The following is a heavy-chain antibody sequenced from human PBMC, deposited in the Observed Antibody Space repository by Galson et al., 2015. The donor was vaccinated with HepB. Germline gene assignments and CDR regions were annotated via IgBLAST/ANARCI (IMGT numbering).Heavy chain of an antibody. CDR1: GFTFSSYG. J-gene: IGHJ2*01. V-gene: IGHV3-33*08. CDR3: ARDGLDYDILTGPWYFDL. D-gene: IGHD3-9*01. CDR2: IWYDGSNK. Sequence: SLRLSCAASGFTFSSYGMHWVRQAPGKGLEWVAVIWYDGSNKYYADSVKGRFTISRDNSKNTLYLQMNSLRAEDTAVYYCARDGLDYDILTGPWYFDLWGRGTLVTVSS.